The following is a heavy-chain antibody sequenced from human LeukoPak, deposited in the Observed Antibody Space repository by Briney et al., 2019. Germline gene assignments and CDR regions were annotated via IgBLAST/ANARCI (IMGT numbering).Heavy chain of an antibody. D-gene: IGHD3-3*01. V-gene: IGHV3-23*01. J-gene: IGHJ4*02. CDR1: GFTFSSYA. CDR3: AKGIWSGYRWYFDY. CDR2: ISASGGST. Sequence: GGSLRLSCAASGFTFSSYAMSWVRQAPGKGLKWVSAISASGGSTYYADSVKGRFTIPRDNSKNTLYLQMNSLRAEDTAVYYCAKGIWSGYRWYFDYWGQGTLVTVSS.